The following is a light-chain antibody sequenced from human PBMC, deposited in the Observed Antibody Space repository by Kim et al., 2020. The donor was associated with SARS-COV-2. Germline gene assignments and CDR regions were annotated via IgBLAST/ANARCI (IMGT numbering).Light chain of an antibody. CDR1: QDMGNY. J-gene: IGKJ2*01. CDR2: DAF. CDR3: QQYGA. Sequence: PASLSASVGDRVTITCQASQDMGNYLNWYQQKPGKAPKLLIYDAFNLETGGPSKFSVSGSGTHFVFTIGSLQPEDLGTYYCQQYGAFGQGTKVEI. V-gene: IGKV1-33*01.